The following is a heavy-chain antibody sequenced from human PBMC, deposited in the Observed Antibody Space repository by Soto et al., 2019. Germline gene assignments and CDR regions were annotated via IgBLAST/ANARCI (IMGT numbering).Heavy chain of an antibody. V-gene: IGHV3-21*01. CDR2: ISSSSSYI. D-gene: IGHD6-13*01. Sequence: GGSLRLSCAASGFTFSSYSMNWVRQAPGKGLEWVSSISSSSSYIYYADSVKGRFTISRDNAKNSLYLQMNSLRAEDTAVYYCARAGGSWYYFDYWGQGTLVTVSS. CDR1: GFTFSSYS. J-gene: IGHJ4*02. CDR3: ARAGGSWYYFDY.